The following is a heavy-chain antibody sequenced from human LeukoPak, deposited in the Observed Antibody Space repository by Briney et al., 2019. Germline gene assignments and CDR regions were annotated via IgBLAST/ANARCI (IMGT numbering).Heavy chain of an antibody. CDR3: AREGTPYGDYVSGGATPYYYYYYMDV. D-gene: IGHD4-17*01. V-gene: IGHV1-2*02. J-gene: IGHJ6*03. CDR2: INPNSGGT. CDR1: GYTFTSNY. Sequence: ASVKVSCKAFGYTFTSNYMHWVRQAPGQGLEWMGWINPNSGGTNYAQKFQGRVTMTRDTSISTAYMELSRLRSDDTAVYYCAREGTPYGDYVSGGATPYYYYYYMDVWGKGTTVTVSS.